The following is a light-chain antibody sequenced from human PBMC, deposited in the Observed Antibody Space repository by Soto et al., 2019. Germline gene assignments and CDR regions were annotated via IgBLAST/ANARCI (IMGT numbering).Light chain of an antibody. CDR3: QQRNYWQVT. CDR2: DVC. V-gene: IGKV3D-11*01. J-gene: IGKJ5*01. CDR1: QPVNNN. Sequence: EIVLTQSPATLSSSPGERATLSCRASQPVNNNLTWYQQKPGQAPWLRIYDVCNRATGIPARFSGSGSGTDFTLTISSLEPEDFAVYYCQQRNYWQVTFGQGTRLEI.